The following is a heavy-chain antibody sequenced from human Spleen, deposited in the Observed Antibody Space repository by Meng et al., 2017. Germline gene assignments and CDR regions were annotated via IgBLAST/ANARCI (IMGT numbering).Heavy chain of an antibody. D-gene: IGHD3-16*01. Sequence: QVQLTGCAPGLVKPSGTRSLTVAGSGGSISSDNWWSWVRQSPGKGLEWIGEIYRSGSTRYNPSLKSRITISVDKPKNQFSLTLTSVTAADTAVYYCTRNEYYCLGYWGQGTLVTVSS. CDR2: IYRSGST. V-gene: IGHV4-4*02. CDR1: GGSISSDNW. CDR3: TRNEYYCLGY. J-gene: IGHJ4*02.